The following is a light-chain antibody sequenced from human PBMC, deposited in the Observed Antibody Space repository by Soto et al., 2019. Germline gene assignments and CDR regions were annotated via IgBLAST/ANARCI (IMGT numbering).Light chain of an antibody. CDR1: SSDIGTYYNL. CDR3: CSYAIGRTFV. CDR2: EVS. Sequence: QSVLTQPASVSGSPGQSITISCTGTSSDIGTYYNLVSWYQHHPGKAPKVIIYEVSKRPSGISYRFSGSRSGNSASLTISGLQAEDEADYYCCSYAIGRTFVFGTGTKVTVL. V-gene: IGLV2-23*02. J-gene: IGLJ1*01.